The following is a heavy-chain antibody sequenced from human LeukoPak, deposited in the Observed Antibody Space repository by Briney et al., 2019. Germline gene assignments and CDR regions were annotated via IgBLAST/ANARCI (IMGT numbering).Heavy chain of an antibody. Sequence: PSETLSLTCTVSGGSISSYYWSWIRQPPGKGLEWIGYIYYSGSTNCNPSLKSRVTISVDTSKNQFSLKLSSVTAADTAVYYCARAGPLNAFDIWGQGTMVTVSS. J-gene: IGHJ3*02. V-gene: IGHV4-59*01. CDR1: GGSISSYY. CDR3: ARAGPLNAFDI. CDR2: IYYSGST.